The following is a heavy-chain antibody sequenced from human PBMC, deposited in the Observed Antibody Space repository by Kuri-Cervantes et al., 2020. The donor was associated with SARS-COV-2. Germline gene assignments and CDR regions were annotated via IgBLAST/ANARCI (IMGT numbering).Heavy chain of an antibody. Sequence: GSLRLSCTVSGCSISSSSYYWGWIRQPPGKGLEWIGSIYYSGSTYYNPSLKSRVTISVDTSKNQFSLKLSSVTAADTAVYYCAREYYDILTGHQLFDYWGQGTLVTVSS. V-gene: IGHV4-39*07. CDR2: IYYSGST. CDR1: GCSISSSSYY. J-gene: IGHJ4*02. D-gene: IGHD3-9*01. CDR3: AREYYDILTGHQLFDY.